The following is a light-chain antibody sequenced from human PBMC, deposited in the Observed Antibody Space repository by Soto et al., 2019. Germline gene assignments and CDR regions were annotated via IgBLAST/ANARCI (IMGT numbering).Light chain of an antibody. V-gene: IGKV3-11*01. J-gene: IGKJ4*01. CDR2: DAS. CDR3: HQRRNWLS. CDR1: QSVSSY. Sequence: IVLTQSPATLSLSPGESATLSCRALQSVSSYLAWYQQKPGQAPRLLIYDASNSATVIAARFSGSGSGTDFTLTISSLEPEDFAVYYCHQRRNWLSFGGGTKVEIK.